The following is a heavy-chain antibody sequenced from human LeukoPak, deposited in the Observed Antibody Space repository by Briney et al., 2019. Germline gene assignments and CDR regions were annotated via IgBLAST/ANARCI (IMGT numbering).Heavy chain of an antibody. D-gene: IGHD5-24*01. V-gene: IGHV4-34*01. CDR3: ARGRDRSKAGDH. J-gene: IGHJ4*02. Sequence: SETLSLTCAVYGGSCDDYYCSWLRQPPGKGLEWIGEIHPSGIFYYNSSLLSRVTISIDTSKSQFSLRLTSVTAADTAFYYCARGRDRSKAGDHWGQGSLVTVSP. CDR1: GGSCDDYY. CDR2: IHPSGIF.